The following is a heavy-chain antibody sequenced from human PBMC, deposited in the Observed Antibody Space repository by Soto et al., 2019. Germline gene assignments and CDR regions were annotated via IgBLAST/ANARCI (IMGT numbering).Heavy chain of an antibody. V-gene: IGHV5-10-1*01. CDR3: ARQEMANIRDAFDI. CDR2: IDPSDSYT. CDR1: GYTFTIYC. D-gene: IGHD5-12*01. Sequence: VESLTISCPGSGYTFTIYCIKLVSQLTGKGLEWMGKIDPSDSYTNCSPSFQGHVTISPDKSISTAYLQWSSLKASDTAMYYCARQEMANIRDAFDIWGQGTLVIVSS. J-gene: IGHJ3*02.